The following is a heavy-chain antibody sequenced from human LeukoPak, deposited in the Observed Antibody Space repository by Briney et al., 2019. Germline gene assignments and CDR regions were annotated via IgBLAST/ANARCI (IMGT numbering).Heavy chain of an antibody. Sequence: GGSLRLSCAASGFTFSSYAMSWVRQAPGKGLEWVSAISGSGDSTYYVDSVQGRFTISRDNSKNTLFLQMDSLRAEDTAVYYCAKGGFGRPFDYWGQGTLVTVSS. V-gene: IGHV3-23*01. CDR3: AKGGFGRPFDY. J-gene: IGHJ4*02. CDR1: GFTFSSYA. CDR2: ISGSGDST. D-gene: IGHD3-10*01.